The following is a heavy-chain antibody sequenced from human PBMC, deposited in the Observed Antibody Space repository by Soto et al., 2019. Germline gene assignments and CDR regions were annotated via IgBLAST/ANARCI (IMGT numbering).Heavy chain of an antibody. CDR1: GYTFTSYY. V-gene: IGHV1-46*01. CDR3: ARQEVRGVIQYYFDY. J-gene: IGHJ4*02. Sequence: ASVKVSCKASGYTFTSYYMHWVRQAPGQGLEWMGIINPSGGSTSYAQKFQGRVTMTRDTSTSTVYMELSSLRSEDTAVYYCARQEVRGVIQYYFDYWGQGTLVTVSS. D-gene: IGHD3-10*01. CDR2: INPSGGST.